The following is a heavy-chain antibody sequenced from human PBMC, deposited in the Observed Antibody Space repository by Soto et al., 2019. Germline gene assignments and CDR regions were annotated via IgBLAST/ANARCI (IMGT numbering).Heavy chain of an antibody. V-gene: IGHV1-69*06. CDR1: GGTFSSYA. CDR3: ATQTSYDFWSGYYPQGAFDY. J-gene: IGHJ4*02. D-gene: IGHD3-3*01. CDR2: IIPIFGTA. Sequence: SVKVSCKASGGTFSSYAISWVRQAPGQGLEWMGGIIPIFGTANYAQKFHGRVTITADKSTSTAYMELSSLRSEDTAVYYCATQTSYDFWSGYYPQGAFDYWGQGTLVTAPQ.